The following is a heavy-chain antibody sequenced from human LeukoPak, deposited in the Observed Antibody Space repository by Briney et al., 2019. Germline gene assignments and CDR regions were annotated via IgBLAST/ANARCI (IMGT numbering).Heavy chain of an antibody. CDR2: ITSDSNLI. CDR3: ASGGATVWGY. V-gene: IGHV3-21*06. Sequence: GGSLRLSCAASGFAFSDYSMNWVRQAPGKGLEWIPAITSDSNLIYYADSMRGRITISRDNAENSVYLQMNGLRAEDTAIYYCASGGATVWGYWGQGALVIVSS. D-gene: IGHD3-16*01. J-gene: IGHJ4*02. CDR1: GFAFSDYS.